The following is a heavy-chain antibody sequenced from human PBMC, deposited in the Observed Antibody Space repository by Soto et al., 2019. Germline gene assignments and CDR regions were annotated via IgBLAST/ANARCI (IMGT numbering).Heavy chain of an antibody. J-gene: IGHJ4*02. V-gene: IGHV4-59*01. CDR3: ARDPVGAAL. CDR2: IYYSGST. D-gene: IGHD1-26*01. CDR1: VGSISSYY. Sequence: SETLSLTCNVSVGSISSYYWSWIRQPPGKGLEWIGYIYYSGSTNYNPSLKSRVTISVDTSKNQFSLKLSSVTAADTAVYYCARDPVGAALWGQGTLVTVSS.